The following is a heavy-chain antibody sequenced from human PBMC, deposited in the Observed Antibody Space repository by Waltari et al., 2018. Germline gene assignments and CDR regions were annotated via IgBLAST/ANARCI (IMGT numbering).Heavy chain of an antibody. J-gene: IGHJ6*04. CDR1: GFTFDDYA. Sequence: EVQLVESGGVVVQPGGSLRLSCAASGFTFDDYAMHWVRQAPGKGLEVVSLMSWDGGSTYYADSVKGRFTISRDNSKNSLYLQMNSLRAEDTALYYCAKDKDRIAVAELDVWGKGTTVTVSS. CDR2: MSWDGGST. V-gene: IGHV3-43D*04. CDR3: AKDKDRIAVAELDV. D-gene: IGHD6-19*01.